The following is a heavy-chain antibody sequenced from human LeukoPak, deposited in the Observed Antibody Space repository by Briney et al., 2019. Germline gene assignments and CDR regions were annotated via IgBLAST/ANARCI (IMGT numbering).Heavy chain of an antibody. CDR3: ARGYSWSGYIYDY. D-gene: IGHD3-3*01. CDR2: IKKDGSEK. Sequence: GGSLRLFCAVSGFNFSSHWMTWVRQAPGKGLEWVANIKKDGSEKYYADSVKGRFTIYRDDAKNSVYLQMNSLRAEDTAVYYCARGYSWSGYIYDYWGQGTLVTVSS. V-gene: IGHV3-7*01. J-gene: IGHJ4*02. CDR1: GFNFSSHW.